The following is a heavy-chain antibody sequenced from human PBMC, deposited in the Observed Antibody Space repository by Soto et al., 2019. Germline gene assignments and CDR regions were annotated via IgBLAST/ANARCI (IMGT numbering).Heavy chain of an antibody. V-gene: IGHV5-10-1*01. J-gene: IGHJ6*02. CDR3: ASGYSSYYYYYGMDV. D-gene: IGHD6-13*01. Sequence: GESLKISCKGSGYSFTSYWISWVRQMPGKGLEWMGRIDPSDSYTNYSPSFQGHVTISADKSISTAYLQWSSLKASDTAMYYCASGYSSYYYYYGMDVWGQGTTVTVS. CDR1: GYSFTSYW. CDR2: IDPSDSYT.